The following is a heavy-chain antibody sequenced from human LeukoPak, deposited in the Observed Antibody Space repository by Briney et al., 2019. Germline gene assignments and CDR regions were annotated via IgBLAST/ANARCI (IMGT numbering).Heavy chain of an antibody. D-gene: IGHD2-15*01. Sequence: GESLEISCKGSGYSFTSYWIGWVRQMPGKGLEWMGIIYPGDSDTRYSPSFQGQVTISADKSTSTAYLQWSSLKASDTAMYYCARLDGTGYCSGGSCYYSKYYFDYWGQGTLVTVSS. V-gene: IGHV5-51*01. CDR1: GYSFTSYW. J-gene: IGHJ4*02. CDR2: IYPGDSDT. CDR3: ARLDGTGYCSGGSCYYSKYYFDY.